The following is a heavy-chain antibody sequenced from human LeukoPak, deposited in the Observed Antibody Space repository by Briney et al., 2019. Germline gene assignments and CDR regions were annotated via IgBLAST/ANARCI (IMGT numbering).Heavy chain of an antibody. J-gene: IGHJ4*02. CDR3: AKVRRDTMIVVVYDY. D-gene: IGHD3-22*01. Sequence: GGSLRLSCAASGFTFSSYSMNWVRQAPGKGLEWVSAISGSGGSTYYADSVKGRFTISRDNSKNTLYLQMNSLRAEDTAVYYCAKVRRDTMIVVVYDYWGQGTLVTVSS. CDR1: GFTFSSYS. CDR2: ISGSGGST. V-gene: IGHV3-23*01.